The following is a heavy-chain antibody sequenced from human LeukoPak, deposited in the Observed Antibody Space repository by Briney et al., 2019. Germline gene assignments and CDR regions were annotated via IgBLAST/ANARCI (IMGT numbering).Heavy chain of an antibody. CDR1: GFTFSSYW. J-gene: IGHJ6*03. V-gene: IGHV3-74*01. CDR2: INSDGSST. CDR3: AKAPRFGDHAAEYFYYYMGV. D-gene: IGHD3-16*01. Sequence: GGSLRLSCAASGFTFSSYWMHWVRQAPGKGLVWVSRINSDGSSTSSADSVKGRFTISRDNSKNTLYLQMNSLRVDDTAVYYCAKAPRFGDHAAEYFYYYMGVWGKGTTVTVSS.